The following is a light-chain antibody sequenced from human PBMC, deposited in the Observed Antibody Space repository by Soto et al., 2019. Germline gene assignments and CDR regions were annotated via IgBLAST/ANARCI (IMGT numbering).Light chain of an antibody. J-gene: IGLJ2*01. CDR2: SNN. CDR3: AAWDDSLTGLI. CDR1: SSNVGSNT. V-gene: IGLV1-44*01. Sequence: QPVLTQPPSASGTPGQRVTISCSGSSSNVGSNTVKWYRQLPGTAPKLLIYSNNQRPSGVPDRFSGSKSGTSASLAISGLHSEDEADYYCAAWDDSLTGLIFGGGTKLTVL.